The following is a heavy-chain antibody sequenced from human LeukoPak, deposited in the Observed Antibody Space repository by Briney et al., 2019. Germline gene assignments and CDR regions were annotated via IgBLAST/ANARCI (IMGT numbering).Heavy chain of an antibody. J-gene: IGHJ4*02. CDR3: ARHLYSGYELDY. Sequence: SETLSLTCAVSGYSISSGYNWGWIRQPPGKGLEWIGSIYHSGSTYYNPSLKSRVTISVDTSKNQFSLKLSSVTAADTAVYYCARHLYSGYELDYWGQGTLVTVSS. CDR2: IYHSGST. CDR1: GYSISSGYN. D-gene: IGHD5-12*01. V-gene: IGHV4-38-2*01.